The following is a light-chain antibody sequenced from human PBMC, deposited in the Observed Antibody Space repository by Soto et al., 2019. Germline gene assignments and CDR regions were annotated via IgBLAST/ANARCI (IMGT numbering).Light chain of an antibody. J-gene: IGLJ3*02. CDR3: QVRDGSRDHQV. CDR2: YDS. Sequence: SYELTQPPSVSVAPGKTARITCGGNNIGSESVHWYQQKPGQAPVLAIYYDSDRPSGIPERFSGSNSGNTATLTISRVEAGDEADYYCQVRDGSRDHQVFGGGTKLTVL. V-gene: IGLV3-21*04. CDR1: NIGSES.